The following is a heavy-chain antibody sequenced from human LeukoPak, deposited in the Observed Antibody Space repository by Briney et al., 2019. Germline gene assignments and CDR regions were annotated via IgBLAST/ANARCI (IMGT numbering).Heavy chain of an antibody. Sequence: SGGSLRLSCAASGFTFSSYAMSWVRQAPGKGLEWVSAISGSGGSTYYADSVKGRFTISRDNSKNTLYLQMNSLRAEDTAVYYCAKDRGIVLAAAAGYDYWGQGTLVTVSS. D-gene: IGHD6-13*01. CDR1: GFTFSSYA. CDR2: ISGSGGST. V-gene: IGHV3-23*01. CDR3: AKDRGIVLAAAAGYDY. J-gene: IGHJ4*02.